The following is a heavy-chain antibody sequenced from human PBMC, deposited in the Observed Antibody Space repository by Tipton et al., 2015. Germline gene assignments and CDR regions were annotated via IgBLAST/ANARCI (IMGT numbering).Heavy chain of an antibody. J-gene: IGHJ6*02. CDR1: GFTFSSYW. CDR3: ARFDCSGGNCYSDGMDV. Sequence: SLRLSCAASGFTFSSYWMSWVRQAPGKGLEWVANINQDGSEIYYVDSVKGRFTISRDNAKNSLYLQMNSLRAEDTAVYYCARFDCSGGNCYSDGMDVWGQGTTVTVSS. CDR2: INQDGSEI. D-gene: IGHD2-15*01. V-gene: IGHV3-7*01.